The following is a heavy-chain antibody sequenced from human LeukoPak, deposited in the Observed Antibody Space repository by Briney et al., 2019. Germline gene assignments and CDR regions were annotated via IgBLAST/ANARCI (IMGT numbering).Heavy chain of an antibody. CDR1: GGSINSGGFY. V-gene: IGHV4-31*03. CDR3: ASGGSFLGNYVY. D-gene: IGHD2-15*01. CDR2: IYYSGST. J-gene: IGHJ4*02. Sequence: PSETLSLTCTVSGGSINSGGFYWSWIRQHPGKGLEWIGYIYYSGSTFYNPSLKSRVAISLDKSKNQFSLNLRSVTAADTAVYYCASGGSFLGNYVYRGQGTLVTVSS.